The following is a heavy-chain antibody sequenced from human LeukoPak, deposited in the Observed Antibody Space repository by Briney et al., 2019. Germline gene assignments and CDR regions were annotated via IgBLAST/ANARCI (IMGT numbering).Heavy chain of an antibody. D-gene: IGHD3-10*01. Sequence: PGGSLRLSCAASGFTLSSYSMNWVRQAPGKGLEWVSSISSSSSYIYYADSVKGRFTISRDNAKNSLYLQMNSLRAEDTAVYYCARSVLLWFGEPISPDAFDIWGQGTMVTVSS. CDR3: ARSVLLWFGEPISPDAFDI. CDR1: GFTLSSYS. V-gene: IGHV3-21*01. CDR2: ISSSSSYI. J-gene: IGHJ3*02.